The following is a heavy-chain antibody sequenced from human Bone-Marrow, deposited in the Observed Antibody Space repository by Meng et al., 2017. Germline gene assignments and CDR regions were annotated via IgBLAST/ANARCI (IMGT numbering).Heavy chain of an antibody. V-gene: IGHV6-1*01. CDR2: TYYRSKWFS. CDR1: GDSVSSHDAA. Sequence: SQTHSLTGAISGDSVSSHDAAWNWIRQSPSRGLEWLARTYYRSKWFSNYADSVKSRMFIDHDTSKNQFSLQLTSVTPEDTAVYYCVRASSVNWDGREYNWFDSWGQGSLVTVSS. D-gene: IGHD1-1*01. CDR3: VRASSVNWDGREYNWFDS. J-gene: IGHJ5*01.